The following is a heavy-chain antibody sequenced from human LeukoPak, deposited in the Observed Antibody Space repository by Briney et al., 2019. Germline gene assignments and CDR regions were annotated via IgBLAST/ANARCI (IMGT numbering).Heavy chain of an antibody. CDR1: GYSISSGYY. Sequence: SETLSLTCTVSGYSISSGYYWGWIRQPPGKGLEWIGSIYHSGSTYYNPSLKSRVTISVDTSKNQFSLKLSSVTAADTAVYYCARATSTYYYDSSGYDEAFDIWGQGTMVTVSS. V-gene: IGHV4-38-2*02. CDR3: ARATSTYYYDSSGYDEAFDI. CDR2: IYHSGST. D-gene: IGHD3-22*01. J-gene: IGHJ3*02.